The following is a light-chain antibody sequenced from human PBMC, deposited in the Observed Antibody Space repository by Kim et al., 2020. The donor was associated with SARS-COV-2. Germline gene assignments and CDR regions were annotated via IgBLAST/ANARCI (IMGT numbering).Light chain of an antibody. J-gene: IGKJ1*01. CDR1: QSVNTD. V-gene: IGKV1-39*01. CDR2: GSS. CDR3: QQSYNAPRT. Sequence: AYVGDRVTITCRASQSVNTDLNWYQQKSGKAPELLISGSSTLQSGVPSRFSGSGSGTDFTFTISSLQPDDFATYYCQQSYNAPRTFGPGTKVDIK.